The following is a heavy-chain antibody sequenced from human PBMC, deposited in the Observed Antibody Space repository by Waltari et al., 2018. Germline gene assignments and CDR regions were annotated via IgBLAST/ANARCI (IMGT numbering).Heavy chain of an antibody. CDR1: GYTFTSYA. Sequence: QVQLVQSGAEVKKPGASVKVSCKASGYTFTSYAMHWVRQAPGQRLEWMGWINAGNGNTKYAQEFHGRVTITRDTSTSTAYMELSSLRSEDMAVYYCARGSGELNYYYMDVWGKGTTVTVSS. J-gene: IGHJ6*03. D-gene: IGHD1-7*01. CDR3: ARGSGELNYYYMDV. V-gene: IGHV1-3*03. CDR2: INAGNGNT.